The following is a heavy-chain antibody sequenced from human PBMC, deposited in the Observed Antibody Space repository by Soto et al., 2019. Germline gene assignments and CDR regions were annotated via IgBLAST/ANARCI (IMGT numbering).Heavy chain of an antibody. V-gene: IGHV3-15*01. CDR1: GFTFSNAW. D-gene: IGHD3-9*01. CDR2: IKSKTDGGTT. J-gene: IGHJ4*02. CDR3: TTDLGWPRLTIFYLPDC. Sequence: PGGSLRLSCAASGFTFSNAWMSWVRQAPGKGLEWVGRIKSKTDGGTTDYAAPVKGRFTISRDDSKNTLYLQMNSLKTEDTAVYYCTTDLGWPRLTIFYLPDCWXQGTLVTVSS.